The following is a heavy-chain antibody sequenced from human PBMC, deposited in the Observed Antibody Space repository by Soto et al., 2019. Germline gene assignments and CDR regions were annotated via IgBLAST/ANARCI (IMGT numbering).Heavy chain of an antibody. J-gene: IGHJ4*02. V-gene: IGHV1-46*01. Sequence: QVQLVQSGAEVKNPGASVKVSCKASGYTFTTYYLHWLRRARGQGLEWMGIITPVSGSTRYEQKFQYRVTTTSDASTTTVYMELSSLSSEDTAVYYCATAVSTKTAPIDYWGQGTLVTVSS. CDR1: GYTFTTYY. D-gene: IGHD2-21*02. CDR2: ITPVSGST. CDR3: ATAVSTKTAPIDY.